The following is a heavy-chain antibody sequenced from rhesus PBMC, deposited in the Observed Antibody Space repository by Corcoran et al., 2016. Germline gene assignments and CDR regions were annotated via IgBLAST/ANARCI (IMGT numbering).Heavy chain of an antibody. CDR3: GRVANNGNYGVYCEF. D-gene: IGHD1-26*01. V-gene: IGHV4-122*02. J-gene: IGHJ1*01. Sequence: QLQLQESGPGLVKPSETLSLTCAVSGGSISSNYWSWIRQPPGKGLEWIGYITYRWSTSYNPSLKSRFTISRDTSKNQCSLKLSAVTAADTAVYYWGRVANNGNYGVYCEFWGQGALVTVSS. CDR1: GGSISSNY. CDR2: ITYRWST.